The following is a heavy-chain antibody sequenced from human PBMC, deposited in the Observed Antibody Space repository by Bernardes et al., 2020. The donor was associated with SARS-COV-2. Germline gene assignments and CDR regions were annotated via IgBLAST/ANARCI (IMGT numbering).Heavy chain of an antibody. J-gene: IGHJ4*02. CDR2: MYYSGPT. Sequence: SETLSLTCTVSGGSISSSSYYWGWIRQPPGKGLEWIGSMYYSGPTYYNPSLKSRVTVSVDTSKNQFSLRLSSVTAADTAMYYCARLRNYDFWTGLGGEFDYWGQGTLVTVSS. CDR3: ARLRNYDFWTGLGGEFDY. V-gene: IGHV4-39*01. D-gene: IGHD3-3*01. CDR1: GGSISSSSYY.